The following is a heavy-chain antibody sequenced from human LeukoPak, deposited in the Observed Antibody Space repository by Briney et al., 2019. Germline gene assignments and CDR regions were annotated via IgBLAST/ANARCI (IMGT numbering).Heavy chain of an antibody. CDR2: SYYSGST. Sequence: SETLSLTCTVSGGFISSSRYYWGWIRQPPGKGLEWIGSSYYSGSTYYNPSLKSRVTISVDTSKNQFSLKLSSRTAADTAVYYCARAYYYYYYYMDVWGKGTTVTISS. V-gene: IGHV4-39*01. CDR3: ARAYYYYYYYMDV. CDR1: GGFISSSRYY. J-gene: IGHJ6*03.